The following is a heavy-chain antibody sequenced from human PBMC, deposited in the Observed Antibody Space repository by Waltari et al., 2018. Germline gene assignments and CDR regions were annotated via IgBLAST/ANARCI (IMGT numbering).Heavy chain of an antibody. CDR3: TRASAYIVLMVYATTLPSYYYYMDV. CDR1: GFTFGDYA. J-gene: IGHJ6*03. CDR2: IRSKAYGGTT. D-gene: IGHD2-8*01. V-gene: IGHV3-49*04. Sequence: EVQLVESGGGLVQPGRSLRLSCTASGFTFGDYAMSWVRQAPGKGLEWVGFIRSKAYGGTTEYAASVKGRFTISRDDSKSIAYLQMNSLKTEDTAVYYCTRASAYIVLMVYATTLPSYYYYMDVWGKGTTVTVSS.